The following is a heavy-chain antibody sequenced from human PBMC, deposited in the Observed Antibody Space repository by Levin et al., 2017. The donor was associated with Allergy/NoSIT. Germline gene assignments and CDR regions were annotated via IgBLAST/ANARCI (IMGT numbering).Heavy chain of an antibody. V-gene: IGHV4-59*01. CDR3: ARYHCSGDKGYHVDY. CDR2: IHSTGSS. D-gene: IGHD2-15*01. J-gene: IGHJ4*02. CDR1: GAPINSYF. Sequence: PSETLSLTCSVSGAPINSYFWSWIRQPPGKGLQWIGYIHSTGSSNYNPSLKSRVTISPDTSTNQVSLELRSVTAADTAVYYCARYHCSGDKGYHVDYWGQGTLVTVSS.